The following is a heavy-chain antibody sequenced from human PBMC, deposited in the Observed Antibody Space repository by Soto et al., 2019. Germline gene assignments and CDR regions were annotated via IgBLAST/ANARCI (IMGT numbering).Heavy chain of an antibody. Sequence: QVQLQQSGPGLVKPSQTLSLTCDISGDSVSSNSVAWNWIRQSPSRGLEWLGRTYYRSKWYNDYAVCVKSHITSNPDTPKNQFYLQLNFVSPDGMSVYYCARRGTGYYLDYWGQGTLVTVSS. CDR2: TYYRSKWYN. V-gene: IGHV6-1*01. J-gene: IGHJ4*02. CDR1: GDSVSSNSVA. CDR3: ARRGTGYYLDY. D-gene: IGHD3-9*01.